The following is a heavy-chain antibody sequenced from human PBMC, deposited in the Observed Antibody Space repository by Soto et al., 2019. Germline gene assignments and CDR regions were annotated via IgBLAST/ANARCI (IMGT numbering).Heavy chain of an antibody. CDR1: GFTFSRYA. CDR2: ISYDGNKN. J-gene: IGHJ6*02. V-gene: IGHV3-30-3*01. D-gene: IGHD6-13*01. Sequence: QVQLVESGGGVVQPGRSLRLSCAASGFTFSRYAMHWVRQAPGKGLQWVAVISYDGNKNYYADSVTGRFTISRDNSKNTLYLQMNSLRAEDTAVYYCASDQMTEGQQPHYYYFYTLDVWGQGTTVTVSS. CDR3: ASDQMTEGQQPHYYYFYTLDV.